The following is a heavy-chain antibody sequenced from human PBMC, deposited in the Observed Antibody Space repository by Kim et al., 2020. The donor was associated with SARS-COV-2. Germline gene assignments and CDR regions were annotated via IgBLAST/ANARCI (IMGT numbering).Heavy chain of an antibody. J-gene: IGHJ4*02. CDR3: TIDSH. CDR1: GFTFSAYG. V-gene: IGHV3-30*03. CDR2: ISSDGSNK. Sequence: GGSLRLSCAASGFTFSAYGIHWVRQARGKGLEWVAVISSDGSNKYYADSVNGRFTISRDNSRTTLYLQMNSLRAEDTAVYYCTIDSHWGQGTLVTVSS.